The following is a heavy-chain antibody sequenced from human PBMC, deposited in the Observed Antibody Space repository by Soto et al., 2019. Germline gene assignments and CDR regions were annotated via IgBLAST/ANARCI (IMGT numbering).Heavy chain of an antibody. V-gene: IGHV1-24*01. Sequence: GASVKVSCKVSGYTLTELSMHWVRQAPGKGLEWMGGFDPEDGETIYAQKFQGRVTMTEDTSTDTAYMELSSLRSEDTAVYYCATTVDYVWGSYRKRPIDYRGQGTLVTVSS. CDR2: FDPEDGET. D-gene: IGHD3-16*02. CDR1: GYTLTELS. J-gene: IGHJ4*02. CDR3: ATTVDYVWGSYRKRPIDY.